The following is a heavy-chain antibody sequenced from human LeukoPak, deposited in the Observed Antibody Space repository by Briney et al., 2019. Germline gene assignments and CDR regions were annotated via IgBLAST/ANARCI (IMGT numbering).Heavy chain of an antibody. CDR3: AREGSSGRLDY. Sequence: PSETLSLTCTVSGGSISSYYWSWIRQPPGKGLEWIGYIYYSGSTNYNPSLKSRVTISVDTSKNQFSLKLSSMTAADTAVYYRAREGSSGRLDYWGQGTLVTVSS. D-gene: IGHD6-19*01. CDR2: IYYSGST. V-gene: IGHV4-59*01. J-gene: IGHJ4*02. CDR1: GGSISSYY.